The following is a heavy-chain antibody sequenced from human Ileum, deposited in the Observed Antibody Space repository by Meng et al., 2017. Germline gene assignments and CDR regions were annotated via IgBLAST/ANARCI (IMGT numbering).Heavy chain of an antibody. D-gene: IGHD1-1*01. J-gene: IGHJ4*02. V-gene: IGHV4-31*03. CDR1: GGSISSGGYY. Sequence: QVQLQESGPGLVKPSQTLSLTCTVSGGSISSGGYYWSWIRQPPGKGLEWIGYIYDSGSTYSNPSLKSRIAISGDTSKNQFSLNLSSVTAADTAVYYCARGGTAYFDYWGQGTLVTVAS. CDR2: IYDSGST. CDR3: ARGGTAYFDY.